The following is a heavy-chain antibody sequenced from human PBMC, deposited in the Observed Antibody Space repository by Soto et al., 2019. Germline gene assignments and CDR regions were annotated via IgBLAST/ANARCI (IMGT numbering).Heavy chain of an antibody. Sequence: EVQLVESGGGLGQPGGSLRLSCAASGFLFSTYWMFWVRQVPRKGLLWVSRIKSDGSSTSYADSVKGRFTIFRDNTKNTLYLQMTSLRAEDTAVYYCAIGGGDYNYFDHWGQGILVTVSS. CDR3: AIGGGDYNYFDH. D-gene: IGHD2-21*01. V-gene: IGHV3-74*01. J-gene: IGHJ4*02. CDR1: GFLFSTYW. CDR2: IKSDGSST.